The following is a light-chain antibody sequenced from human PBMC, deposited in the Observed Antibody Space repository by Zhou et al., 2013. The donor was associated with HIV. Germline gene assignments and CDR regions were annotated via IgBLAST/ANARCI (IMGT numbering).Light chain of an antibody. CDR2: KAS. CDR1: QSISSW. CDR3: QQYHSNPVT. Sequence: DIQMTQSPSSLSASVGDRVTITCRASQSISSWLAWYQQKPGKAPKLLIYKASNLEGGVPSRFSGSGSGTEFTLTITNLQPDDFATYHCQQYHSNPVTFGQGTRLEIK. J-gene: IGKJ2*01. V-gene: IGKV1-5*03.